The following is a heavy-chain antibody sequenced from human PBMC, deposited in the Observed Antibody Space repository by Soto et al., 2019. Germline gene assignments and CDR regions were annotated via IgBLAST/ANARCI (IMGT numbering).Heavy chain of an antibody. CDR2: ISSSSTI. D-gene: IGHD6-13*01. J-gene: IGHJ6*02. CDR3: ARGRHSSSWEDYYYYYGMDV. Sequence: PGGSLRLSCAASGFTFSSYSTNWVRQAPGKGLEWVSYISSSSTIYYADSVKGRFTISRDNAKSSLYLQMNSLRDEDTAVYYCARGRHSSSWEDYYYYYGMDVWGQGTTVTVSS. CDR1: GFTFSSYS. V-gene: IGHV3-48*02.